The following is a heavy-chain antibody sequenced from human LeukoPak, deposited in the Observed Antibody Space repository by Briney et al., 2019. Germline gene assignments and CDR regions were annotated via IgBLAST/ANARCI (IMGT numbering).Heavy chain of an antibody. D-gene: IGHD3-16*01. V-gene: IGHV4-39*07. CDR2: IYYSGST. J-gene: IGHJ6*03. CDR3: ARVGPGEELNYYYYYYMDV. CDR1: GASVSGSAYY. Sequence: SETLSLTCTVSGASVSGSAYYWGWIRQPPGKGLEWIGNIYYSGSTYYNESRESRSTISVDTSKNQFSLKLSSVTAADTAVYYCARVGPGEELNYYYYYYMDVWGKGTTVTISS.